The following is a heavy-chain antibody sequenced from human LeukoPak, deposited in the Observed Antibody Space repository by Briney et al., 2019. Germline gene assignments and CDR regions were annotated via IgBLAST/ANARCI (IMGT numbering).Heavy chain of an antibody. Sequence: ASVKVSCKASGYTFTDYPMNWVRQAPGQGLEWMGWINTDTGNPTYAQGFTGHYVFSLDTSVSTAYLQIISLKAEDTAVYYCARAGLTGSKVAFDIWGQGTMVTVSS. D-gene: IGHD1-20*01. CDR3: ARAGLTGSKVAFDI. CDR2: INTDTGNP. V-gene: IGHV7-4-1*02. CDR1: GYTFTDYP. J-gene: IGHJ3*02.